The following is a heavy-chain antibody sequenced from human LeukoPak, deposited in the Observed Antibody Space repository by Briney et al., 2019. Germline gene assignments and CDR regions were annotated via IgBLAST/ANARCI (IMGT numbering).Heavy chain of an antibody. J-gene: IGHJ4*02. V-gene: IGHV4-59*01. Sequence: SETLSLTCTVSGGSIRTYYWSWIRQPPGKGLEWIGYIYYSGSTNYNPSLKSRVTISVDTSKNQFSLKLSSVTAADTAVYYCASVSRGSGSYYIDYWGQGTLVTVSS. CDR2: IYYSGST. D-gene: IGHD3-10*01. CDR1: GGSIRTYY. CDR3: ASVSRGSGSYYIDY.